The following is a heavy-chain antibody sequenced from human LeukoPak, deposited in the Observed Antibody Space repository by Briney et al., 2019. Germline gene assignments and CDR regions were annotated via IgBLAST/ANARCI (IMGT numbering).Heavy chain of an antibody. CDR2: ISGSGGST. Sequence: QTGGSLRLSCAASGFTFSSYAMSWVRQAPGKGLEWVSAISGSGGSTYYADSVKGRFTTSRDNSKNTLYLQMNSLRAEDTAVYYCAKNGYYYDSSGYQYYFDYWGQGTLVTVSS. V-gene: IGHV3-23*01. CDR1: GFTFSSYA. J-gene: IGHJ4*02. D-gene: IGHD3-22*01. CDR3: AKNGYYYDSSGYQYYFDY.